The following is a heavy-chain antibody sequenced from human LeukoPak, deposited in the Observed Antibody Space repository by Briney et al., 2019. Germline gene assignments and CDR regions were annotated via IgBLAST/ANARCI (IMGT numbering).Heavy chain of an antibody. CDR1: GGTFSSYA. D-gene: IGHD3-3*01. V-gene: IGHV1-69*05. CDR3: ASQRFLEWLFDY. CDR2: IIPILGTA. J-gene: IGHJ4*02. Sequence: LVKVSCKASGGTFSSYAISWVRQAPGQGLEWMGGIIPILGTANYAQKFQGRVTITTDESTSTAYMELSSLRSEDTAVYYCASQRFLEWLFDYWGQGTLVTVSS.